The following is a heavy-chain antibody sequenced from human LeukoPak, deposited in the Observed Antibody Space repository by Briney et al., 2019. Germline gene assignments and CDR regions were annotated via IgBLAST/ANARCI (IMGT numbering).Heavy chain of an antibody. D-gene: IGHD3-22*01. V-gene: IGHV4-39*01. CDR1: GGSISSSSYN. Sequence: SETLSLTCTVSGGSISSSSYNWGWIRQPPGKGLEWIGSIFYSRSTYYNPSLKSRVTISVDTSKNQFSLKLSSVTAPDTAVYYCARHGGAMILAPLDYWGQGTLDTVSS. J-gene: IGHJ4*02. CDR3: ARHGGAMILAPLDY. CDR2: IFYSRST.